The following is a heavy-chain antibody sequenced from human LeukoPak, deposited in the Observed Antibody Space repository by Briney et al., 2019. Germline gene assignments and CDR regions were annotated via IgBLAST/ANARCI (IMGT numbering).Heavy chain of an antibody. CDR1: GFTFDDYA. CDR2: ISWNSGSI. CDR3: AKAGRFGESLDY. V-gene: IGHV3-9*01. D-gene: IGHD3-10*01. Sequence: GGSLRLSCAASGFTFDDYAMHWVRQAPGKGLEWVSGISWNSGSIGYADSVKGRFTISRDNAKNSLYLQMNSLRAEDTALYYCAKAGRFGESLDYWGQGTLVTVSS. J-gene: IGHJ4*02.